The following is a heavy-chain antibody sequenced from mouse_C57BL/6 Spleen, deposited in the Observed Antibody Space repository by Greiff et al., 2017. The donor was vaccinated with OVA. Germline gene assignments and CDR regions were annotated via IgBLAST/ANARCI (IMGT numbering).Heavy chain of an antibody. CDR1: GYTFTSYW. Sequence: VQLQQPGTELVKPGASVKLSCKASGYTFTSYWMHWVKQRPGPGLEWIGNINPSNGGTNYNEKFKSKATLTVDKSSSTAYLQLSSLTSEDSAVYYCARSVGYSTRGFDVWGTGTTVTVSS. CDR2: INPSNGGT. J-gene: IGHJ1*03. CDR3: ARSVGYSTRGFDV. D-gene: IGHD2-5*01. V-gene: IGHV1-53*01.